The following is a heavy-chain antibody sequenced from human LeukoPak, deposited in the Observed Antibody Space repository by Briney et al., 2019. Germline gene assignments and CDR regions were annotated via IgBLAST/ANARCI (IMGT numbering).Heavy chain of an antibody. CDR2: IYHSGST. Sequence: SETLSLTCAVYGGSFSGYYWSWIRQPPGKGLEWIGEIYHSGSTNYNPSLKSRVTISVDKSKNQFSLKLSSVTAADTAVYYCARGSIAAAGIYFDYWGQGTLVTVSS. D-gene: IGHD6-13*01. J-gene: IGHJ4*02. CDR1: GGSFSGYY. V-gene: IGHV4-34*01. CDR3: ARGSIAAAGIYFDY.